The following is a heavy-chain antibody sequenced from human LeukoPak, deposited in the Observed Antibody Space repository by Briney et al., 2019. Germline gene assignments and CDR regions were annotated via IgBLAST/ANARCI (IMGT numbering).Heavy chain of an antibody. CDR2: IYYSGST. CDR1: GGSISSGDYY. D-gene: IGHD4-17*01. Sequence: PSETLSLTCTVSGGSISSGDYYWSWIRQPPGKGLEWIGYIYYSGSTYYNSSLKSRVTISVDTSKNQFSLKLSSVTAADTAVYYCARQTTVTRAHSFDYWGQGTLVTVSS. V-gene: IGHV4-30-4*01. CDR3: ARQTTVTRAHSFDY. J-gene: IGHJ4*02.